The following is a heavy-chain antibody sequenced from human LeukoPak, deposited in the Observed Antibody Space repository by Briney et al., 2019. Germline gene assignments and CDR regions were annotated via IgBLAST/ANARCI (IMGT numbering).Heavy chain of an antibody. CDR3: ARDRVRDTAMVPLRYYYYYMDV. Sequence: GGSLRLSCAASGFTFSSYAMHWVRQAPGKGLEWVAVISYDGSNKYYADSVKGRFTISRDNSKNTLYLQMNSLRAEDTAVYYCARDRVRDTAMVPLRYYYYYMDVWGKGTTVTVSS. CDR1: GFTFSSYA. CDR2: ISYDGSNK. D-gene: IGHD5-18*01. J-gene: IGHJ6*03. V-gene: IGHV3-30*04.